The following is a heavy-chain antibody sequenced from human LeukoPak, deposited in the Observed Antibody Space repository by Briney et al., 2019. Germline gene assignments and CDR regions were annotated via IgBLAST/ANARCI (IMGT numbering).Heavy chain of an antibody. J-gene: IGHJ4*02. CDR1: GFTFSSYA. Sequence: PXGXLRLSCAASGFTFSSYAMHWVRQAPGKGLEWVAVISYDGSKKYYADSVKGRFTISRDNSKNTLYLQMNSLRAEDTAVYYCARDYDYWGQGTLXTVSS. V-gene: IGHV3-30-3*01. CDR3: ARDYDY. CDR2: ISYDGSKK.